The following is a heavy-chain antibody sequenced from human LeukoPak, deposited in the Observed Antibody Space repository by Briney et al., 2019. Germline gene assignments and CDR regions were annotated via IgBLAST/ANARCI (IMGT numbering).Heavy chain of an antibody. J-gene: IGHJ5*02. V-gene: IGHV4-34*01. Sequence: SETLSLTCADYGGSFSGYYWSWIRQPPGKGLEWIGEINHSGSTNYNPSLKSRVTISVDTSKNQFSLKLSSVTAADTAVYYCARGMATIFSWGQGTLVTVSS. CDR1: GGSFSGYY. D-gene: IGHD5-24*01. CDR2: INHSGST. CDR3: ARGMATIFS.